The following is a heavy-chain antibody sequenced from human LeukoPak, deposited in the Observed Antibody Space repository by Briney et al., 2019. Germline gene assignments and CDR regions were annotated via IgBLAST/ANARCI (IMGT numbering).Heavy chain of an antibody. CDR1: GFTFSTYS. V-gene: IGHV3-48*04. CDR3: ARDIEGGYFPWFDP. CDR2: ISGSSSTI. D-gene: IGHD5-12*01. J-gene: IGHJ5*02. Sequence: GGSLRLSCVASGFTFSTYSMNWVRQAPGKGLEWVSYISGSSSTIYYADSVKGRFTISRDNAKNSLYLQMSSLRAEDTAVYYCARDIEGGYFPWFDPWGQGTLVTVSS.